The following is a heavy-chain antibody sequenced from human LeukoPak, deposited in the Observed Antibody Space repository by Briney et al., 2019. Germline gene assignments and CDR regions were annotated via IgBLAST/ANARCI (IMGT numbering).Heavy chain of an antibody. J-gene: IGHJ4*02. CDR3: ARAYNYYDSSGYYLGYYFDY. CDR1: GYTFTSYA. CDR2: SNAGNGNT. Sequence: ASVKVSCKASGYTFTSYAMHWVRQAPGQSLKWMGWSNAGNGNTKYSQEFQGRVTITRDTSASTAYMELSSLRSEDMAVYYCARAYNYYDSSGYYLGYYFDYWGQGTLVTVSS. D-gene: IGHD3-22*01. V-gene: IGHV1-3*02.